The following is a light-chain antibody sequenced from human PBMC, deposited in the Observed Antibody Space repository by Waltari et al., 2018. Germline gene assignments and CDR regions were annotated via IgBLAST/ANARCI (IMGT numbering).Light chain of an antibody. CDR2: SSS. V-gene: IGLV1-44*01. CDR3: AAWDDSLNGWV. J-gene: IGLJ3*02. Sequence: QSVLTQPPSTSGTPGQRVIISCSGSSSNIGRNIVNWYQQLPGSAPKLLIYSSSQRPSGVPDRFSGSKSDTSASLAISGLESDDEADYYCAAWDDSLNGWVFGGGTKLTVL. CDR1: SSNIGRNI.